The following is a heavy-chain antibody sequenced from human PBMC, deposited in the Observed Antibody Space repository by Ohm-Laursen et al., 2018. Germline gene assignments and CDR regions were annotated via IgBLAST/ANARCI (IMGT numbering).Heavy chain of an antibody. CDR3: ASPLKFGGAFDI. J-gene: IGHJ3*02. V-gene: IGHV4-34*01. D-gene: IGHD2-15*01. Sequence: GTLSLTCAVYGGSFSGYYWSWIRQPPGKGLEWIGEINHSGSTNYNPSLKSRIALSVDTPKNQFSLNLSSVTAADTAVYYCASPLKFGGAFDIWGQGTMVTVSS. CDR2: INHSGST. CDR1: GGSFSGYY.